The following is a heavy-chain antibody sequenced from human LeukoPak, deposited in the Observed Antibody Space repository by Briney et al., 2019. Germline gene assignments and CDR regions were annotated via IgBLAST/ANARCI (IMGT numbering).Heavy chain of an antibody. D-gene: IGHD3-10*01. J-gene: IGHJ4*02. CDR3: ARETDYYGSGSYLRV. Sequence: GGSLRLSCAASGFTFSDYYMTWVRQAPGKGLEWVSYISSSSSYTNYADSVKGRFTISRDNGKNSLYLQMNSLRAEDTAVYYCARETDYYGSGSYLRVWGQGTLVTVSS. CDR1: GFTFSDYY. CDR2: ISSSSSYT. V-gene: IGHV3-11*05.